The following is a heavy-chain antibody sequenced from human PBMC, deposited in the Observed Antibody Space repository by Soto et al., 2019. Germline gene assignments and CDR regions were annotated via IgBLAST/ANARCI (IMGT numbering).Heavy chain of an antibody. CDR2: IGTAGDT. V-gene: IGHV3-13*01. CDR3: ARGGFRSGYAPFGRAIDY. CDR1: GFTFSSYD. D-gene: IGHD5-12*01. J-gene: IGHJ4*02. Sequence: GGSLRLSCAASGFTFSSYDMHWVRQATGKGLEWVSAIGTAGDTYYPGSVKGRFTISRENAKNSLYLQMNSLRAGDTAVYYCARGGFRSGYAPFGRAIDYWGQGTLVTVSS.